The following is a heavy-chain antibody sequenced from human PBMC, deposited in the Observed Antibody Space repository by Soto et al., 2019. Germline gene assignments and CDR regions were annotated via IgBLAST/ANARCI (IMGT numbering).Heavy chain of an antibody. D-gene: IGHD5-18*01. J-gene: IGHJ4*02. CDR2: INHSGST. CDR3: ARGSPTPRWIQLWSQQKHFDY. CDR1: GGSFSGYY. V-gene: IGHV4-34*01. Sequence: ASETLSLTCAVYGGSFSGYYWSWIRQPPGKGLEWIGEINHSGSTNYNPSLKSRVTISVDTSKNQFSLKLSSVTAADTAVYYCARGSPTPRWIQLWSQQKHFDYWGQGTLVTVSS.